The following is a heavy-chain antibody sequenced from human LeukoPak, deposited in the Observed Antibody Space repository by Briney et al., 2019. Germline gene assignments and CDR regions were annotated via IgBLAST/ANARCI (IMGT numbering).Heavy chain of an antibody. CDR2: IYYSGST. CDR1: GGSISSSSYY. V-gene: IGHV4-39*01. Sequence: SETLSLTCTVSGGSISSSSYYWGWIRQPPGKELEWIGSIYYSGSTYYNPSLKSRVTISVDTSKNQFSLKLSSVTAADTAVYYCARRFHMWFGELYYFDYWGQGTLVTVSS. D-gene: IGHD3-10*01. J-gene: IGHJ4*02. CDR3: ARRFHMWFGELYYFDY.